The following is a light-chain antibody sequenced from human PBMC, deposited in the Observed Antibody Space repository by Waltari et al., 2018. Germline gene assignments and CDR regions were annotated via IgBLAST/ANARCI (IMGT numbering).Light chain of an antibody. Sequence: QSALTPPPSASGSPGQSVTISCTATSSDVGGYNYASWYQHHPGKAPKLMVYEVNKRPSGVPDRFSGSKSGNTASLTVSGLQAEDESDYYCSSYAGSNHLVFGGGTKLTVL. V-gene: IGLV2-8*01. CDR2: EVN. J-gene: IGLJ3*02. CDR1: SSDVGGYNY. CDR3: SSYAGSNHLV.